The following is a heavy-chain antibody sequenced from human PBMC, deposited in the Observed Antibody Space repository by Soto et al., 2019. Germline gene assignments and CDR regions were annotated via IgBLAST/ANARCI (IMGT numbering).Heavy chain of an antibody. CDR2: ISYDGSNK. J-gene: IGHJ6*02. CDR1: GFTFSSYG. V-gene: IGHV3-30*18. D-gene: IGHD6-13*01. Sequence: QVQLVESGGGVVQPGRSLRLSCAASGFTFSSYGMHWVRQAPGKGLEWVAVISYDGSNKYYADSVKGRFTISRDNSKNLLYLQKSSLGAEDTVVYYCEKDAAAAAGPGKNYYYGMDVWGQGTTVTVSS. CDR3: EKDAAAAAGPGKNYYYGMDV.